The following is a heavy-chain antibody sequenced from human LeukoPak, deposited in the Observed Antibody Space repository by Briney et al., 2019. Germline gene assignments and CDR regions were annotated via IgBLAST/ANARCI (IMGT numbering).Heavy chain of an antibody. V-gene: IGHV1-18*04. J-gene: IGHJ5*02. CDR1: GYTFTSYG. D-gene: IGHD2-2*01. CDR3: ARVALIDIVVVPAALDNWFDP. Sequence: ASVKVSCKASGYTFTSYGISWVRQAPGQGLEWMGWMSAYNGNTNYAQKLQGRVTMTTDTSTSTAYMELRSLRSDDTAVYYCARVALIDIVVVPAALDNWFDPWGQGTLVSVSS. CDR2: MSAYNGNT.